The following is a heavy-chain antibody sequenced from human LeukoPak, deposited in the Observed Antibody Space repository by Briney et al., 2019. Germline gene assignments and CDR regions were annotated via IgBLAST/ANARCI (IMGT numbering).Heavy chain of an antibody. CDR2: INPSGGST. V-gene: IGHV1-46*01. Sequence: ASVKVSCKASGYTFTGYYMHWVRQAPGQGLEWMGIINPSGGSTSYAQKFQGRVTMTRDTSTSTVYMELSSLRSEDTAVYYCARDGVPYIAAAGREVDYWGQGTLVTVSS. D-gene: IGHD6-13*01. J-gene: IGHJ4*02. CDR1: GYTFTGYY. CDR3: ARDGVPYIAAAGREVDY.